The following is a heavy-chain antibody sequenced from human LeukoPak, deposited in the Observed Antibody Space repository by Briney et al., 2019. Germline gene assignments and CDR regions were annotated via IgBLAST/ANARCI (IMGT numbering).Heavy chain of an antibody. J-gene: IGHJ4*02. D-gene: IGHD3-9*01. V-gene: IGHV3-74*01. Sequence: GGSLRLSCAASGFTFSIYWMHSVRQAPGKGLVWVSRINSDGTSTGYADSVRGRFTISRDNAENTLYLQMNSLGAEDTAVYYCARDFDQPSGNWGQGTLVTVSS. CDR1: GFTFSIYW. CDR3: ARDFDQPSGN. CDR2: INSDGTST.